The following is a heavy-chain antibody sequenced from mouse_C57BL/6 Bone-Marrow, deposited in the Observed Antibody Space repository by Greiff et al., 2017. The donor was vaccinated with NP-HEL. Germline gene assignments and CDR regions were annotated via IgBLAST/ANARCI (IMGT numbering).Heavy chain of an antibody. CDR1: GYTFTSYW. CDR2: INPSNGGT. J-gene: IGHJ4*01. CDR3: AREIRDSSGYCYYAMDY. V-gene: IGHV1-53*01. Sequence: QVHVKQPGTELVKPGASVKLSCKASGYTFTSYWMHWVKQRPGQGLEWIGNINPSNGGTNYNEKFKSKATLTVDKSSSTAYMQRSSLTSEDSAVYYCAREIRDSSGYCYYAMDYWGQGTSVTVSS. D-gene: IGHD3-2*02.